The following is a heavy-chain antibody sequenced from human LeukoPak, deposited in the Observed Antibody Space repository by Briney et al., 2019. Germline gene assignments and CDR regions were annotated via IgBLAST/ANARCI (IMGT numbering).Heavy chain of an antibody. Sequence: GGSLRLSCAVSGFTISSYAMSWVRQAPGKGLEWVSAMSGSAGSTYYADSVKGRITISRDNSKNMLYLEMNSLRAEDTAVYYCAKRWSYCDYWGQGTLVTVSS. CDR3: AKRWSYCDY. CDR1: GFTISSYA. D-gene: IGHD2-21*01. J-gene: IGHJ4*02. V-gene: IGHV3-23*01. CDR2: MSGSAGST.